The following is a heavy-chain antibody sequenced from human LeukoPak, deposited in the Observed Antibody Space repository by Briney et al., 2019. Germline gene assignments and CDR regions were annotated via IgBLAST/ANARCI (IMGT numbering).Heavy chain of an antibody. Sequence: GGSLRLSCAASVFTFSRYSMNWVRQAPGKGLEWVSSISSSSSYIYYADSVKGRFTISRDNAKNSLYLQMDSLRAEDTAVYYCARSWLLAAAGTYDYWGQGTLVTVSS. V-gene: IGHV3-21*01. J-gene: IGHJ4*02. CDR3: ARSWLLAAAGTYDY. CDR2: ISSSSSYI. D-gene: IGHD6-13*01. CDR1: VFTFSRYS.